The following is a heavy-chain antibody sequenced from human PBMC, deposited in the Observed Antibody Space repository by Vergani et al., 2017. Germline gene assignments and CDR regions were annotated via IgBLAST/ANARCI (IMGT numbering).Heavy chain of an antibody. CDR1: GGSISSYY. CDR2: IYRTGRT. J-gene: IGHJ4*02. D-gene: IGHD3-10*02. CDR3: AARSGIVYGMFSGAQYVFDF. V-gene: IGHV4-59*04. Sequence: QVQLQESGPGLVKPSETLSLTCTVSGGSISSYYWDWIRQPPGKGLEWIGSIYRTGRTHFNPSLKSRVTISVDTSNNHFSLRLNSLTAADTAVYYCAARSGIVYGMFSGAQYVFDFWGQGTLVTVSS.